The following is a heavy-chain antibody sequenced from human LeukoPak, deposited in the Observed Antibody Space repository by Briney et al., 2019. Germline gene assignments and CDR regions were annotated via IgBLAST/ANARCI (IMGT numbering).Heavy chain of an antibody. Sequence: GGSLRLSCAASGFTFSSYSMNWVRQAPGKGLEWISYIISNSSTIYYADSVKGRFTISRDNSKNTLYLQMNSLRAEDTAVYYCARAYYYDSSGSMEDAFDIWGQGTMVTVSS. CDR3: ARAYYYDSSGSMEDAFDI. V-gene: IGHV3-48*01. CDR1: GFTFSSYS. D-gene: IGHD3-22*01. CDR2: IISNSSTI. J-gene: IGHJ3*02.